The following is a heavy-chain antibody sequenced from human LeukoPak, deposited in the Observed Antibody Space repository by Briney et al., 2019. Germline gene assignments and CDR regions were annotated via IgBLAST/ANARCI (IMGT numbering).Heavy chain of an antibody. D-gene: IGHD6-13*01. J-gene: IGHJ3*02. CDR2: INHSGST. CDR1: GGSFSGYY. V-gene: IGHV4-34*01. Sequence: SETLSLTCAVYGGSFSGYYWSWIRQPPGKGLEWIGEINHSGSTNYNPSLKRRVTISVDTSKNQFSLKLSSVTAAATAVYYCARLRYSRSLGAFDIWGQGTMVTVSS. CDR3: ARLRYSRSLGAFDI.